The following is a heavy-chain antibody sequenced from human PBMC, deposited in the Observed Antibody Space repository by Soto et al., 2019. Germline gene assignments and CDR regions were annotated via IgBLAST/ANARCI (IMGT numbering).Heavy chain of an antibody. Sequence: SETLSLTCAVFGGSFSGYYWNWIRQPPGKGLEWIGEINHSGSTNYNPSLKSRVTISVDTSKNQFSLKLSSVTAADTAVYYCARVNREDYDSSGYSFFFDYWGQGTLVTVSS. V-gene: IGHV4-34*01. J-gene: IGHJ4*02. CDR1: GGSFSGYY. D-gene: IGHD3-22*01. CDR3: ARVNREDYDSSGYSFFFDY. CDR2: INHSGST.